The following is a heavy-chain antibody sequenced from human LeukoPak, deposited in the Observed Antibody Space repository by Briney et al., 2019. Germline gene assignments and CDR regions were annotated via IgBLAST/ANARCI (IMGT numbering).Heavy chain of an antibody. CDR1: EFSVGSNY. CDR3: ALWGYFDSSGRHF. J-gene: IGHJ4*02. Sequence: GSLRLSCAASEFSVGSNYMTWVRQPPGKGLEWIGRIYTSGSTNYNPSLKSRVTISVDTSKNQFSLNLNSVTAADTAVYYCALWGYFDSSGRHFWGQGTLVTVSS. V-gene: IGHV4-4*07. CDR2: IYTSGST. D-gene: IGHD3-22*01.